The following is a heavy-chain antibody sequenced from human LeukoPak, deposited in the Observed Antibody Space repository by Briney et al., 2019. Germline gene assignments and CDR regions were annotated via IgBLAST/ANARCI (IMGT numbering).Heavy chain of an antibody. J-gene: IGHJ3*01. D-gene: IGHD6-6*01. CDR2: INSDGREG. CDR3: ARSSYSSSSSV. Sequence: PGGSLRLSCAVSGFTFSGFWMSWSRQAPGEGLEWVASINSDGREGYYADVVKGRFTISRDNAKNPLYLQINSLRAEDTAVYYCARSSYSSSSSVWGQGTMVTVSS. CDR1: GFTFSGFW. V-gene: IGHV3-7*03.